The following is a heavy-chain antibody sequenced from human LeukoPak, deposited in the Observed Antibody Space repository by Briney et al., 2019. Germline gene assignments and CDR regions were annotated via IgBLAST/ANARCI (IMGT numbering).Heavy chain of an antibody. V-gene: IGHV3-23*01. Sequence: SGGSLRLSCAASGFTFNTYAMSWVRQAPGKGLEWVSGLSGNGGNTYYADSVKGRFTVSRDNSKNTLYLQMNSLRAEDTAIYYCAKDYFSGGWYCFDFWGQGTLSPSPQ. J-gene: IGHJ4*02. CDR3: AKDYFSGGWYCFDF. D-gene: IGHD6-19*01. CDR1: GFTFNTYA. CDR2: LSGNGGNT.